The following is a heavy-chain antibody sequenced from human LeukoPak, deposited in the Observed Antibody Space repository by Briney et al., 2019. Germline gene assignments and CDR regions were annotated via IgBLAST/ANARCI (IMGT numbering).Heavy chain of an antibody. V-gene: IGHV3-30*03. J-gene: IGHJ6*03. CDR3: ARPTWTNYMDV. Sequence: PGGSLRLSCAASGFTFSNYGMHWVRQAPGKGLEWVTLISYDGSNKYYADSVKGRFTISRDNAKNSVSLQMNSLRAEDTAVYFCARPTWTNYMDVWGKGTAVTISS. CDR1: GFTFSNYG. D-gene: IGHD3/OR15-3a*01. CDR2: ISYDGSNK.